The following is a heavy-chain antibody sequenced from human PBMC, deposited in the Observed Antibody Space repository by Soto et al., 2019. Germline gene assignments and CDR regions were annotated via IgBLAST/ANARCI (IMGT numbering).Heavy chain of an antibody. D-gene: IGHD6-13*01. CDR1: GGSISSSSYY. CDR3: ARRSYSKPDY. J-gene: IGHJ4*02. V-gene: IGHV4-39*01. CDR2: IYYSGST. Sequence: PSETLSLTCTVSGGSISSSSYYWGWIRQPPGKGLEWIGSIYYSGSTYYNPSLKSRVTISVDTSKNQFSLKLSSVTAADTAVYYCARRSYSKPDYWGQGTLVTVSS.